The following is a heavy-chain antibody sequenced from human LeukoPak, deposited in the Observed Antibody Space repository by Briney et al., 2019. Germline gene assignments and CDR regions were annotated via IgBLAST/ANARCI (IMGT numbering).Heavy chain of an antibody. J-gene: IGHJ3*02. CDR2: IYYSGST. V-gene: IGHV4-59*01. Sequence: PSETLSLTCTASGGSISSYYWSWIRQPPGKGLEWIGYIYYSGSTNYNPSLKSRVTISVDTSKNQFSLKLGSVTAADTAVYYCARDQNDYDFWSGYNLGAFDIWGQGTMVTVSS. CDR3: ARDQNDYDFWSGYNLGAFDI. D-gene: IGHD3-3*01. CDR1: GGSISSYY.